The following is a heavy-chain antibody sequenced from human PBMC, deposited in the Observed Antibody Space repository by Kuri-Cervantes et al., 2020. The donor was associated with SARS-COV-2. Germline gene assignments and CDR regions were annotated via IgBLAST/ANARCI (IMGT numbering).Heavy chain of an antibody. CDR1: GFTFSSYD. Sequence: GGSLRLSCAASGFTFSSYDMHWVRQATGKGLEWVSAIGTAGDTYYPGSVKGRFTISRENAKNSLYLQMNSLRAGDMAVYYCARDLGGPRFGGMDVWGQGTTVTVSS. D-gene: IGHD3-16*01. CDR3: ARDLGGPRFGGMDV. V-gene: IGHV3-13*01. CDR2: IGTAGDT. J-gene: IGHJ6*02.